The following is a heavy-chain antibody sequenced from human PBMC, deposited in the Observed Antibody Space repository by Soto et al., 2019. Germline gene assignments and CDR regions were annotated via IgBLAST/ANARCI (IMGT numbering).Heavy chain of an antibody. D-gene: IGHD2-21*02. Sequence: QITLKESGPTLVKPTQTLTLTCSFSGFSLNTHGVGVGWIRQPPGKALECLALIYWDDNKRYSPSLKNRLAITKETSKNHVVLTMTNMDPVDTGTYYCAHTDVLYCGGDCYHPNRFDPWGQGTLVTVSS. CDR1: GFSLNTHGVG. CDR2: IYWDDNK. V-gene: IGHV2-5*02. CDR3: AHTDVLYCGGDCYHPNRFDP. J-gene: IGHJ5*02.